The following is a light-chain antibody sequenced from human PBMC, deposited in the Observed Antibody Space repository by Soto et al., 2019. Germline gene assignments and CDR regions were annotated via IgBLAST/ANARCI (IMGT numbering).Light chain of an antibody. CDR3: QQYNSPWT. V-gene: IGKV1-5*01. Sequence: DIQMTQSPSTLSASVGDRVTITCRASQSISSWLAWYQQKPGKAPKLLIYDAPSLESGVPSRFSGSGSGTEFSLTISSLQPDDFATYYCQQYNSPWTFGQGTKVEIK. J-gene: IGKJ1*01. CDR1: QSISSW. CDR2: DAP.